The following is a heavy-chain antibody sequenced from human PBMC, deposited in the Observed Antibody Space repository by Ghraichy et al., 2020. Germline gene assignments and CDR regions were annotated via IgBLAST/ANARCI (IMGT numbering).Heavy chain of an antibody. J-gene: IGHJ4*02. CDR2: IYYSGST. V-gene: IGHV4-39*07. CDR3: ARDHVATGEDSDY. CDR1: GGSISSSSYY. D-gene: IGHD5-12*01. Sequence: SETLSLTCTVSGGSISSSSYYWGWIRQPPGKGLEWIGSIYYSGSTYYNPSLKSRVTISVDTSKNQFSLKLSSVTAADTAVYYCARDHVATGEDSDYWGQGTLVTVSS.